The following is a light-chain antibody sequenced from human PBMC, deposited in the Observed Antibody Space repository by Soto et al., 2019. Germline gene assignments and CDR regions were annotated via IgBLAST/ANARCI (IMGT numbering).Light chain of an antibody. CDR1: QSISIW. Sequence: DIQMTQSPSTLSASVGDRVTSTCRASQSISIWLAWYQQKPGKAPKLLIYDASSLESGVPSRFSGSGSGTEFTLTISSLQPDDFATYYCQQYNSYSRTFGQGTKLEIK. V-gene: IGKV1-5*01. J-gene: IGKJ2*02. CDR3: QQYNSYSRT. CDR2: DAS.